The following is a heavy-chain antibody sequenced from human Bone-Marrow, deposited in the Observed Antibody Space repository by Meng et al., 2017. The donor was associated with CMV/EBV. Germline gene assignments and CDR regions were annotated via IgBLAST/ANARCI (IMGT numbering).Heavy chain of an antibody. J-gene: IGHJ6*02. CDR2: MNPNGGNT. CDR3: ARGLRGSSWYDYYGMDV. V-gene: IGHV1-8*01. CDR1: GYTFTSYD. Sequence: ASVKVSCKASGYTFTSYDINWVRQATGQGLEWMGWMNPNGGNTGYAQKFQGRVTMTRNTSISTAYMELSSLRSEDTAVYYCARGLRGSSWYDYYGMDVWGQGTTVTVSS. D-gene: IGHD6-13*01.